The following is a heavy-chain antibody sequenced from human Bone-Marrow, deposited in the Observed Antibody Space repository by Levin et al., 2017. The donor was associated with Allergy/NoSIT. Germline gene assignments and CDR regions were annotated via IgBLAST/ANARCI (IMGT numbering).Heavy chain of an antibody. D-gene: IGHD6-13*01. Sequence: GGSLRLSCTGSGFTFGDYGMIWFRQAPGKGLEWVGFIRSKTFGGTTEYAASVKGRFTISRDDSNSIASLQMNSLKAEDTGVYSCSRDRSSTWYMDYYYGMDVWGQGTTVTVSS. CDR2: IRSKTFGGTT. J-gene: IGHJ6*02. V-gene: IGHV3-49*03. CDR1: GFTFGDYG. CDR3: SRDRSSTWYMDYYYGMDV.